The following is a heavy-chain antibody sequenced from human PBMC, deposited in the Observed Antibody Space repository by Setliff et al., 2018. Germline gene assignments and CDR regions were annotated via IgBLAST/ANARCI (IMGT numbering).Heavy chain of an antibody. CDR3: ARRAVTAEYFQH. CDR2: IYPGDSDT. V-gene: IGHV5-51*01. J-gene: IGHJ1*01. Sequence: GESLKISCKGSGYSFTTYWIGWVRQMPGKGLEWMGIIYPGDSDTRYSPSFQGQVTISADKSISTAYLQLSSLKASGTAIYYCARRAVTAEYFQHWGHGTLVTVSS. CDR1: GYSFTTYW. D-gene: IGHD4-17*01.